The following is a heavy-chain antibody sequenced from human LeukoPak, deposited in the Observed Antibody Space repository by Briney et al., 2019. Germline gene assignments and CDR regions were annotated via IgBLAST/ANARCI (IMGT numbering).Heavy chain of an antibody. D-gene: IGHD6-19*01. CDR2: IYYSGST. Sequence: SETLSLTCTVSGGSISSYYWSWIRQPPGKGLEWIGYIYYSGSTNYNPSLKSRVTISVDTSKNQFSLKLSSVTAADTAVYYCARKIAVAGGGFDPWGQGTLVTVSS. CDR3: ARKIAVAGGGFDP. CDR1: GGSISSYY. J-gene: IGHJ5*02. V-gene: IGHV4-59*01.